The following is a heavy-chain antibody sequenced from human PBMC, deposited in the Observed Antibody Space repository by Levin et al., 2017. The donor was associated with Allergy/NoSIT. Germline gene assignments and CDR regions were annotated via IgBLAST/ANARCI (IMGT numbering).Heavy chain of an antibody. Sequence: LSQTLSLTCTVSGGSIHNSYWSWIRQSAGKGLEWIGRFHNGGNTNYNPSLKSRVTMSVDTSKNQFSLKVSSVSAADTAVYFCTRDRLIAPRWFALWGRGTLVTVSS. CDR1: GGSIHNSY. CDR3: TRDRLIAPRWFAL. V-gene: IGHV4-4*07. CDR2: FHNGGNT. D-gene: IGHD3-16*02. J-gene: IGHJ2*01.